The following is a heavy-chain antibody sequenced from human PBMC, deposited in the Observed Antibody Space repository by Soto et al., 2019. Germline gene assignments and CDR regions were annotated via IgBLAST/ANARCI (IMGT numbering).Heavy chain of an antibody. CDR3: AVLYPYESSGYLLNY. D-gene: IGHD3-22*01. J-gene: IGHJ4*02. CDR1: GGSISSSSSY. CDR2: IYYLGNT. V-gene: IGHV4-39*01. Sequence: SETLSLTCTVSGGSISSSSSYWGWIRQPPGKGLEWVGSIYYLGNTYYNPSLGSRVTISVDTSKNQFSLKLRSVTAADTAVFYCAVLYPYESSGYLLNYWGQGSLVTVSS.